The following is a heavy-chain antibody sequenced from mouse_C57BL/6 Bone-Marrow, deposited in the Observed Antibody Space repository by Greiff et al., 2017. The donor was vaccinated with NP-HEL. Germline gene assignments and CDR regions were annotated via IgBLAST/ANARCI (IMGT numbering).Heavy chain of an antibody. Sequence: QVQLKQPGAELVKPGASVKMSCKASGYTFTSYWITWVKQRPGQGLEWIGDIYPGSGSTNYNEKFKSKATLTVDTSSSTAYMQLSSLTSEDSAVYYCARWGYYGSSSVYFDYWGQGTTLTVSS. CDR3: ARWGYYGSSSVYFDY. CDR2: IYPGSGST. V-gene: IGHV1-55*01. CDR1: GYTFTSYW. D-gene: IGHD1-1*01. J-gene: IGHJ2*01.